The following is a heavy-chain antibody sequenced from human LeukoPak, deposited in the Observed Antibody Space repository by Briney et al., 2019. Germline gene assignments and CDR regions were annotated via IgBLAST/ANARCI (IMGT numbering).Heavy chain of an antibody. Sequence: WIRQAPGKGLEWVAVISYDGSNKYYADSVKGRFTISRDNSKNTLYLQMNSLRAEDTAVYYCAKSRGRGATGLFFTYWGQGTLVTVSS. CDR2: ISYDGSNK. CDR3: AKSRGRGATGLFFTY. D-gene: IGHD1-26*01. J-gene: IGHJ4*02. V-gene: IGHV3-30*18.